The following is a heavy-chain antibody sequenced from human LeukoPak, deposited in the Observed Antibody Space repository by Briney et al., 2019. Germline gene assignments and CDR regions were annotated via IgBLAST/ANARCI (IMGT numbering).Heavy chain of an antibody. CDR1: GFTFSRYA. Sequence: GGSLRLFCAASGFTFSRYAMSGARQAPGKGWEWVSSISGSCGSTYYADSVKGRFTISRDNSKNTLYLQMNSLRAEDTAVYYCAKGRRITAAGPDAFDIWGQGTMVTVSS. CDR2: ISGSCGST. V-gene: IGHV3-23*01. CDR3: AKGRRITAAGPDAFDI. D-gene: IGHD6-13*01. J-gene: IGHJ3*02.